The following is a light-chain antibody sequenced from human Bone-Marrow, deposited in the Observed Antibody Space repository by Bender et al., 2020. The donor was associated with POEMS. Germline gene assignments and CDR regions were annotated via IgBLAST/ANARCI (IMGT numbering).Light chain of an antibody. CDR3: QAWDGPTAV. V-gene: IGLV3-1*01. J-gene: IGLJ3*02. Sequence: SYVLTQSPSVSVAPGQTARITCGGDNLGSKRVQWYQQKPGQSPVLVIYQDTKRPSGIPERLSGSNSGNTATLTISGTQAMDEADYYCQAWDGPTAVFGGGTKLTVL. CDR1: NLGSKR. CDR2: QDT.